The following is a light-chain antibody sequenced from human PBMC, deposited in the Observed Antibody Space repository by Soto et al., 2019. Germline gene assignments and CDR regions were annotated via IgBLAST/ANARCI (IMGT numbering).Light chain of an antibody. CDR1: NIGSKS. Sequence: SYELTQPPSVSVAPGKTARNTCGGNNIGSKSVHWYQQKPGQAPVLVIYYDSDRPSGIPERFSGSNSGNTATLTISRVEAGDEADYYCQVWDSSSDHREVFGGGTKVTVL. J-gene: IGLJ2*01. CDR3: QVWDSSSDHREV. CDR2: YDS. V-gene: IGLV3-21*04.